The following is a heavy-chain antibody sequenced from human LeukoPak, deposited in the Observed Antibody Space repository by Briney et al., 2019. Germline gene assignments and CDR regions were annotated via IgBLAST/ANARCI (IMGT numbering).Heavy chain of an antibody. D-gene: IGHD6-6*01. CDR2: ISSSSRYI. Sequence: GGSLRVSCLASGFTLERYSMYWVRHDPGEGLEWVSSISSSSRYIYYADSVKGRFTISRDNAKNSLYLQMNSLRAEDTAVYYCARASPADYYGMDVWGQGTTVTVSS. CDR1: GFTLERYS. J-gene: IGHJ6*02. CDR3: ARASPADYYGMDV. V-gene: IGHV3-21*01.